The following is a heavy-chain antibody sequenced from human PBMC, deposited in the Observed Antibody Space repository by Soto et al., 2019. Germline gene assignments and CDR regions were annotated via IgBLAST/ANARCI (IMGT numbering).Heavy chain of an antibody. CDR1: GFTFSSYA. CDR3: ARDVVAATGAFDI. CDR2: IYSGGST. Sequence: GGSLRLSCAASGFTFSSYAMNWVRQAPGKGLEWVSVIYSGGSTYYADSVKGRFTISRDNSKNTLYLQMNSLRAEDTAVYYCARDVVAATGAFDIWGQGTMVTVS. J-gene: IGHJ3*02. D-gene: IGHD2-15*01. V-gene: IGHV3-53*01.